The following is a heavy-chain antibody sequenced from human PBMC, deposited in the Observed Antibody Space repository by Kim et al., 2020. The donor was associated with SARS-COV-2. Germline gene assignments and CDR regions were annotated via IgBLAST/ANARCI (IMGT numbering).Heavy chain of an antibody. CDR1: GYTFTGYY. CDR2: INPNSGGT. V-gene: IGHV1-2*06. D-gene: IGHD4-17*01. CDR3: ASAPRGGDYVFWFDP. Sequence: ASVKVSCKASGYTFTGYYMHWVRQAPGQGLEWMGRINPNSGGTNYAQKFQGRVTMTRDTSISTAYMELSRLRSDDTAVYYCASAPRGGDYVFWFDPWGQGTLVTVSS. J-gene: IGHJ5*02.